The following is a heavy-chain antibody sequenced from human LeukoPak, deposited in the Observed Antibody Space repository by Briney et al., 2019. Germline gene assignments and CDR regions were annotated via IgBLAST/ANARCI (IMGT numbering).Heavy chain of an antibody. CDR1: GGSISSYY. CDR2: IYTTGST. V-gene: IGHV4-4*07. CDR3: ARQVAVAGTAGFDF. J-gene: IGHJ4*02. D-gene: IGHD6-19*01. Sequence: PSETLSLTCTVSGGSISSYYWSWIRQPAGKGLEWIGRIYTTGSTNYNPSLKSRVNMSIDTSKNQFSLKLSSVTAADTAVYYCARQVAVAGTAGFDFWGQGTLVTVSS.